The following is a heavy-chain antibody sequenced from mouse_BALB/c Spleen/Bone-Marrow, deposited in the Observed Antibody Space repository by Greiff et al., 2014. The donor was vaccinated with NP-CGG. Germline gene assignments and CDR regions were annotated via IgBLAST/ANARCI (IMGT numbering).Heavy chain of an antibody. D-gene: IGHD1-1*01. J-gene: IGHJ2*02. Sequence: VQLQQSGAELVRPGSSVKISCKTSGYAFSFYWMNWVKQRPGQGLEWIGRIYPGDGDTNYNGKFKGKATLTADTSSGTAYMQLSSLTSEDSAVYFCARAGLSTDYWGQGTSLTVSS. CDR3: ARAGLSTDY. V-gene: IGHV1-80*01. CDR1: GYAFSFYW. CDR2: IYPGDGDT.